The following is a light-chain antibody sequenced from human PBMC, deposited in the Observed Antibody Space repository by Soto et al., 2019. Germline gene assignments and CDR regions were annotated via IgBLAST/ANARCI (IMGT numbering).Light chain of an antibody. J-gene: IGKJ5*01. CDR2: DTS. CDR1: QSITIK. V-gene: IGKV3-15*01. Sequence: EIGMTQSPATLSVSAGERATLSCRASQSITIKLAWYQQKPGQPPRLLISDTSTLATGIPARFSGSGSGAECPLSISSLQSEDFAVYYFQQYNSWPPTTCGRGTGLEIK. CDR3: QQYNSWPPTT.